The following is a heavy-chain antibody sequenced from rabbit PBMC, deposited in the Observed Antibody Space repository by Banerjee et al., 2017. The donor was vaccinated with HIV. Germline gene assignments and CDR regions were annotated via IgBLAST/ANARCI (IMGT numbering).Heavy chain of an antibody. D-gene: IGHD6-1*01. Sequence: QEQLEESGGDLVKPGASLTLTCTASGFSFSSSYYMCWVRQAPGKGLEWIACIYTGSGSTYYASWAKGRFTISKTSSTTVTLQMTSLTAADTATYFCARGDYYIYGYACKLWGPGTLVTVS. J-gene: IGHJ4*01. V-gene: IGHV1S45*01. CDR2: IYTGSGST. CDR1: GFSFSSSYY. CDR3: ARGDYYIYGYACKL.